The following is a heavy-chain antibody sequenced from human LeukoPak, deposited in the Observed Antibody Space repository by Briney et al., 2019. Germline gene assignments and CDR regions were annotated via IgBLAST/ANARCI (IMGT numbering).Heavy chain of an antibody. J-gene: IGHJ4*02. D-gene: IGHD3-16*01. CDR3: VRSANQGGVWV. Sequence: GESLKISCKGSGYNFTSYWIGWVRQMPGKGLEWMGIIYPGDSDTGYSPSFQGQVTISADKSISTAYLQRSSLKASDTAMYYCVRSANQGGVWVWGQGTLVTVSS. V-gene: IGHV5-51*01. CDR2: IYPGDSDT. CDR1: GYNFTSYW.